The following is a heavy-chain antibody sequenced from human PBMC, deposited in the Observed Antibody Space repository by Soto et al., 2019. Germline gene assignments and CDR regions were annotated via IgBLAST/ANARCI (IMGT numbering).Heavy chain of an antibody. CDR3: TTDDTISNSGWPYNWSDP. V-gene: IGHV3-15*07. D-gene: IGHD6-19*01. CDR2: IKSKTDGGTT. Sequence: GGSLRLSCAASGFTFSNACMNWVRQAPGKGLEWVGRIKSKTDGGTTDYAAPVKGRFTISRDDSKNTLYLQMNSLKTEDTAVYYCTTDDTISNSGWPYNWSDPWGQGTLVTVSS. CDR1: GFTFSNAC. J-gene: IGHJ5*02.